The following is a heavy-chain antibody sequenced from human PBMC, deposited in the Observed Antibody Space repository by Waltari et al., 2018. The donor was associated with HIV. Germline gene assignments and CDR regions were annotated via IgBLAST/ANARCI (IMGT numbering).Heavy chain of an antibody. V-gene: IGHV3-11*01. CDR2: IRSDTDTI. Sequence: QVQLVESGGGLVNTGGSLRHPCATCGFTSSDHYMTWIRQAPGKGLEWVSYIRSDTDTIYYADSVKGRFTISRDNAKNSLYLQMNRLSVEDTAVYYCARLKYSSGFFDYWGQGALVTVSS. J-gene: IGHJ4*02. CDR3: ARLKYSSGFFDY. CDR1: GFTSSDHY. D-gene: IGHD6-19*01.